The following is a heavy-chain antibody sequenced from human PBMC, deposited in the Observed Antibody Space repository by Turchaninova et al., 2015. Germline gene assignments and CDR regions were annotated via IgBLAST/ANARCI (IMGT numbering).Heavy chain of an antibody. CDR2: SSAYNGNT. Sequence: QVQLVQSGAEVKQPGASVRVSCKASGYTFTNYVNSWVRQAPGQGLEWMGWSSAYNGNTKYAQKLQGRVTMTTDTSTSTAYMELRSLRSDDTAVYYCARDRPEYYYDSSGLNWYFDLWGRGTLVTVSS. J-gene: IGHJ2*01. D-gene: IGHD3-22*01. CDR1: GYTFTNYV. CDR3: ARDRPEYYYDSSGLNWYFDL. V-gene: IGHV1-18*04.